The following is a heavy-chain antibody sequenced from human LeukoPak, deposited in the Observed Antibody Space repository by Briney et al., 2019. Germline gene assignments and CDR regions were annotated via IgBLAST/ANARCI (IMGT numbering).Heavy chain of an antibody. D-gene: IGHD1-26*01. V-gene: IGHV1-18*01. Sequence: ASVKLSSTASVYTFTRYGISWVRQSPGPRLGGLGWISVYIGITNYTQKLQGRVTMTTDTSTSTAYMELRSLRSDDTAVYYCARSSIVGASRAYYYGMDVWGQGTTVTVSS. CDR1: VYTFTRYG. CDR2: ISVYIGIT. J-gene: IGHJ6*02. CDR3: ARSSIVGASRAYYYGMDV.